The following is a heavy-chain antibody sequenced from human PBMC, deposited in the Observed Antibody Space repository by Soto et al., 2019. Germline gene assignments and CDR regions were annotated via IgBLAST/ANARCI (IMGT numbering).Heavy chain of an antibody. Sequence: ASVKVSCKASGYTFTGYYMHWVRQAPGQGLEWMGWINPNSGGTNYAQKFQGRVTMTRDTSISTAYMELSRLRSDDTAVYYCAREGFNYVGDYYYGMDVWGQETTVTVSS. CDR3: AREGFNYVGDYYYGMDV. CDR1: GYTFTGYY. D-gene: IGHD4-4*01. J-gene: IGHJ6*02. V-gene: IGHV1-2*02. CDR2: INPNSGGT.